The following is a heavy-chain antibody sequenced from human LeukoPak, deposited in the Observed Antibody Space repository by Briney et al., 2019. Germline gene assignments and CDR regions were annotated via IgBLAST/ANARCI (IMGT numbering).Heavy chain of an antibody. J-gene: IGHJ3*02. CDR1: GYTFTSYG. CDR2: MNPNSGNT. CDR3: ARGARWYDAFDI. V-gene: IGHV1-8*03. Sequence: ASVKVSCKASGYTFTSYGISWVRQATGQGLEWMGWMNPNSGNTGYAQKFQGRVTITRNTSISTAYMELSSLRSEDTAVYYCARGARWYDAFDIWGQGTMVTVSS. D-gene: IGHD4-23*01.